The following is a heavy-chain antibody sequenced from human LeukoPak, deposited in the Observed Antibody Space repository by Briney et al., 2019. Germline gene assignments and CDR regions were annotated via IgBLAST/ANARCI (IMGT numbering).Heavy chain of an antibody. CDR2: ISYSGST. CDR1: GFTFSSYSMN. J-gene: IGHJ4*02. D-gene: IGHD1-20*01. Sequence: GSLRLSCAASGFTFSSYSMNWVRQAPGKGLEWIGSISYSGSTYYNPSLKSRVTIFVDTSKNQFSLKLSSVTAADTALYYCARRITGTTSDSFDYWGQGTLVTVSS. V-gene: IGHV4-39*01. CDR3: ARRITGTTSDSFDY.